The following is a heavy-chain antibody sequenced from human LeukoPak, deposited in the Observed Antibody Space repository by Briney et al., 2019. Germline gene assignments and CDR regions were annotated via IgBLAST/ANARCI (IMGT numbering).Heavy chain of an antibody. CDR3: ATSPYGGYAVLDY. J-gene: IGHJ4*02. CDR1: GYTLTELS. V-gene: IGHV1-24*01. D-gene: IGHD5-12*01. Sequence: ASVKVSCKVSGYTLTELSMHWVRQAPGEGLEWMGGFDPEDGETIYAQKFQGRVTMTEDTSTDTAYMELSSLRSEDTAVYYRATSPYGGYAVLDYWGQGTLVTVSS. CDR2: FDPEDGET.